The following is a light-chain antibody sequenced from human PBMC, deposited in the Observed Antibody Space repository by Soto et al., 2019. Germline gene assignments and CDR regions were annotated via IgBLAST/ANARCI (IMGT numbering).Light chain of an antibody. CDR3: QRYGGSPPFT. Sequence: EIVLTQSPGTLSLSPGETATLSCRASQRVSNSHLAWYQKKPGQAPRLLIYGASSRAAGIPDRFSGSGSGTDFTLTISRLEPEDFAVYFCQRYGGSPPFTFGQGTKVDIK. CDR1: QRVSNSH. V-gene: IGKV3-20*01. CDR2: GAS. J-gene: IGKJ2*01.